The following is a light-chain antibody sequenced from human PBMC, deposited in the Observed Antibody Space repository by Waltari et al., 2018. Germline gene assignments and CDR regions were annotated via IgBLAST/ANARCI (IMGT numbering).Light chain of an antibody. CDR1: QSINNW. J-gene: IGKJ2*01. CDR2: EAS. V-gene: IGKV1-5*03. Sequence: DIQMTQSPSTLSASVGDRVTITCRASQSINNWLAWYQQKPGKAPKLLIYEASTLESGVQSNFTASASGTDFTLTITSTHPADFATYYCQQYNSSSHTFGQGTKLEIK. CDR3: QQYNSSSHT.